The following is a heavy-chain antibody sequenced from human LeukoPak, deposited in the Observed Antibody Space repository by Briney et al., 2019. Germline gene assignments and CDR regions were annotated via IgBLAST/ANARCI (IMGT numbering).Heavy chain of an antibody. Sequence: GGSLRLSCAASGLTFSSYGMSWDRQAPGKGLEWVSGISASGGSTYYADSVRGRFTISRDNSKNTLYLQMNGLRAEDTAVYYCAKDSAKKYDDYWGQGTLVTVSS. D-gene: IGHD2/OR15-2a*01. V-gene: IGHV3-23*01. J-gene: IGHJ4*02. CDR1: GLTFSSYG. CDR3: AKDSAKKYDDY. CDR2: ISASGGST.